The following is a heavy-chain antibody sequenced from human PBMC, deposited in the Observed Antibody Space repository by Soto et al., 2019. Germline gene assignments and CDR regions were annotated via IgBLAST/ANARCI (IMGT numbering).Heavy chain of an antibody. J-gene: IGHJ4*02. CDR2: VDWNGGST. CDR1: GFTFSTYA. V-gene: IGHV3-20*04. Sequence: GGSLRLSCAASGFTFSTYAMAWVRQAPGKGLEWVSGVDWNGGSTDYADSVKGRFKISRDNAKNSLYLQMNSLRAEDTAVYYCARDRYSYYDYWGQGTLVTISS. CDR3: ARDRYSYYDY. D-gene: IGHD3-9*01.